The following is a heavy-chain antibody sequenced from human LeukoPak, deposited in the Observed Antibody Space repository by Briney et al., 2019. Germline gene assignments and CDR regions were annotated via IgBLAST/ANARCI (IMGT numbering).Heavy chain of an antibody. Sequence: GGSLRLSCAASGFTFSSYWMHWVRQAPGKGLVWVSRINSDGSSTSYADSVKGRFTISRDNAKNTLYLQMNSLRAEDTAVYYCARVPSMIVETTYYYYYYGMDVWGQGTMVTVSS. CDR2: INSDGSST. J-gene: IGHJ6*02. CDR3: ARVPSMIVETTYYYYYYGMDV. CDR1: GFTFSSYW. V-gene: IGHV3-74*01. D-gene: IGHD3-22*01.